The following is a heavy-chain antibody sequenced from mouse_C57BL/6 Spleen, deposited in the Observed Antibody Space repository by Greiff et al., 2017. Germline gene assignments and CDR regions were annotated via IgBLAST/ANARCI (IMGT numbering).Heavy chain of an antibody. J-gene: IGHJ3*01. CDR2: INPNNGGT. V-gene: IGHV1-18*01. D-gene: IGHD2-3*01. CDR3: ARGGRDGYYWFAY. Sequence: EVKLVESGPELVKPGASVKIPCKASGYTFTDYNMDWVKQSHGKSLEWIGDINPNNGGTIYNQKFKGKATLTVDKSSSTAYMELRSLTSEDTAVYYCARGGRDGYYWFAYWGQGTLVTVSA. CDR1: GYTFTDYN.